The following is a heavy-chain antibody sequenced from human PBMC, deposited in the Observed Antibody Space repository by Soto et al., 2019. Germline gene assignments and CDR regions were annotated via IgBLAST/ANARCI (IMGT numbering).Heavy chain of an antibody. CDR2: INAGNGNT. Sequence: ASVKGSCKASGYTFTSYAIHWVRQAPGQRLEWMGWINAGNGNTKYSQKFQGRVTITRDTSASTAYMELSSLRSEDTAIYYCARDPFYDFWSGSNWFDPWGQGTLVTVSS. D-gene: IGHD3-3*01. CDR1: GYTFTSYA. CDR3: ARDPFYDFWSGSNWFDP. V-gene: IGHV1-3*01. J-gene: IGHJ5*02.